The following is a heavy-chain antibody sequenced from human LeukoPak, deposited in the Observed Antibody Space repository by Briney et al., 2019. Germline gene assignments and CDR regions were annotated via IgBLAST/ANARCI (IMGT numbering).Heavy chain of an antibody. CDR3: ARASYCSGGSCYYYYGMDV. J-gene: IGHJ6*02. Sequence: ASVKVSCKASGGTFSSYAISWVRQAPGQGLEWMGGIIPIFGTANYAQKFQGRVTMTADESTSTAYMELSSLRSEDTAVYYCARASYCSGGSCYYYYGMDVWGQGTTVTVSS. D-gene: IGHD2-15*01. CDR2: IIPIFGTA. CDR1: GGTFSSYA. V-gene: IGHV1-69*01.